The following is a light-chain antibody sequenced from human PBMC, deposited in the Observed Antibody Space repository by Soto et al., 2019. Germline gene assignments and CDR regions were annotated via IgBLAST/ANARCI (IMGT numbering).Light chain of an antibody. CDR2: GAS. J-gene: IGKJ1*01. CDR3: QQYNNWPPWT. Sequence: EIVMTQSPATLSVSPGERATLSCRASQSVSSNLAWYQQKPGQAPRLLIYGASTRATGIPARFIGSGSGTEFTLTISSLQYEDVAVYYCQQYNNWPPWTFGQGTKVEIK. CDR1: QSVSSN. V-gene: IGKV3-15*01.